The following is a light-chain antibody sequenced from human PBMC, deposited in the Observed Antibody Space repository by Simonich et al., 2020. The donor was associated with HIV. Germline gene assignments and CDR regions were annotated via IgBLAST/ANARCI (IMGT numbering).Light chain of an antibody. CDR3: QQYYSTPYT. J-gene: IGKJ2*01. CDR2: WAS. Sequence: DIVMTQSPDSLAVSLGERATINCKSSQSFLYRSNNTIDLACDQQKPGQPPKLLIYWASTRESGVPDRFSGSGSGTDFTLTISSLQAEDVAVYYCQQYYSTPYTFGQGTKLEIK. CDR1: QSFLYRSNNTID. V-gene: IGKV4-1*01.